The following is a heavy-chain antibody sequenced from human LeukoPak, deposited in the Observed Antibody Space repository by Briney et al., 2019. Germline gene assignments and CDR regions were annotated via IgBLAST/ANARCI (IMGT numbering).Heavy chain of an antibody. CDR3: AKEGPIAVAGYFDY. CDR1: GFTFDDYA. J-gene: IGHJ4*02. D-gene: IGHD6-19*01. CDR2: ITGDGGSA. Sequence: GRSLRLSCAASGFTFDDYAMHWVRQAPGKGLEWVSLITGDGGSAFYADSVKGRFTISIDNSKNSLYLQMNSLRTEDTALYYCAKEGPIAVAGYFDYWGQGALVTVSS. V-gene: IGHV3-43*02.